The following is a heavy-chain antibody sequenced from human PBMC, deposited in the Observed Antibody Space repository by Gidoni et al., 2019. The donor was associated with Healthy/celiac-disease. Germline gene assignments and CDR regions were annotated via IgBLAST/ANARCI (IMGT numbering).Heavy chain of an antibody. CDR1: GFPFSSYA. V-gene: IGHV3-23*01. Sequence: EGQLLGSGGGLVQPGGSLRLDCEASGFPFSSYAMSWVRQAPGKGLEWFSAISGSGGSTYYADSVKGRFTISRDNSKNTLYLQMNSLRAEDTAVYYCAKGYSYGVYGMDVWGQGTTVTVSS. CDR2: ISGSGGST. J-gene: IGHJ6*02. D-gene: IGHD5-18*01. CDR3: AKGYSYGVYGMDV.